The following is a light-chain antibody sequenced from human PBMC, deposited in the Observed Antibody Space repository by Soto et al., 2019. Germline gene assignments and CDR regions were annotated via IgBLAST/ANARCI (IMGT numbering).Light chain of an antibody. CDR1: STDFVSYNR. CDR3: FSYTSSGTYV. V-gene: IGLV2-18*02. CDR2: EVS. Sequence: QSALTQPPSVSGSPGQSVTISCTGTSTDFVSYNRVSWYQQPPGTAPKLMIYEVSKRPSGVPDRFSGSKSGNTASLTISGLQAEDETDYYCFSYTSSGTYVFGTGTKLTVL. J-gene: IGLJ1*01.